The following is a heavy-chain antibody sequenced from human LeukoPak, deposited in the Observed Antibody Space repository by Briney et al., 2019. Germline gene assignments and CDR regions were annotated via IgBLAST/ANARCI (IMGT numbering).Heavy chain of an antibody. CDR3: ARSAREDAFDI. CDR1: GGSISSYY. CDR2: IYHSGST. Sequence: TSETLSLTCTVSGGSISSYYWSWIRQPPGKGLEWIGYIYHSGSTYYNPSLKSRVTISVDRSKNQFSLKLSSVTAADTAVYYCARSAREDAFDIWGQGTMVTVSS. J-gene: IGHJ3*02. D-gene: IGHD5-24*01. V-gene: IGHV4-59*12.